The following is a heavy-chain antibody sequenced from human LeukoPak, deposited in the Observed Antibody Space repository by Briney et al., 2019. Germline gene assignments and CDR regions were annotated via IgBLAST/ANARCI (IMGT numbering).Heavy chain of an antibody. V-gene: IGHV3-23*01. D-gene: IGHD3-22*01. Sequence: AGGSLRLSCAASGFTFSSYAMNWVRQAPGKGLEWVSGISGSGTNTYYADSVKGRFTISRDNAKNSLYLQMNSLRAEDTAVYYCARRGITMIVVVSDYYYYYYMDVWGKGTTVTVSS. J-gene: IGHJ6*03. CDR3: ARRGITMIVVVSDYYYYYYMDV. CDR1: GFTFSSYA. CDR2: ISGSGTNT.